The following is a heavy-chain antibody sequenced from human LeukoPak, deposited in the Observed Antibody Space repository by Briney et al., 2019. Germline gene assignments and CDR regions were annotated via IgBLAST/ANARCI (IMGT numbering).Heavy chain of an antibody. Sequence: SETLSLTCTVSGGSISSYYWSWIRQPAGKGLEWIGRIYTSGSTNYNPSLKSRVTMSVDTSKNQLSLKLSSVTAADTAVYYCARDASWGGDYSYYFDYWGQGTLVTVSS. J-gene: IGHJ4*02. V-gene: IGHV4-4*07. CDR3: ARDASWGGDYSYYFDY. CDR2: IYTSGST. CDR1: GGSISSYY. D-gene: IGHD4-17*01.